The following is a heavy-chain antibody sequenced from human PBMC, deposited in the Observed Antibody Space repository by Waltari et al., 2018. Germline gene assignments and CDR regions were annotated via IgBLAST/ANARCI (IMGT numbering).Heavy chain of an antibody. CDR3: ARANFSGYSSSFDAFDI. CDR2: INHSGST. CDR1: GGSFSGYY. V-gene: IGHV4-34*01. Sequence: QVQLQQWGAGLLKPSETLSLTCAVYGGSFSGYYWSWIRQPPGKGLEWIGEINHSGSTNYNPSLKSRVTISVDTAKNQFSLKLSSVTAADTAVYYCARANFSGYSSSFDAFDIWGQGTMVTVSS. J-gene: IGHJ3*02. D-gene: IGHD6-13*01.